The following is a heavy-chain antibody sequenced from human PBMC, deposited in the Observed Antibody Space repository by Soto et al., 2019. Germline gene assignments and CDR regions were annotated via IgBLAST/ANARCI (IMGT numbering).Heavy chain of an antibody. CDR1: GFTFSSYG. Sequence: GSLRLSCAASGFTFSSYGMHWVRQAPGKGLEWVAAISDDGSKYYADSVKGRFTISRDNSKNTLYLQMNSLRAEDTAVYYCAKDRLGVTANTDYWGHGTLVTVSS. CDR3: AKDRLGVTANTDY. D-gene: IGHD2-21*02. CDR2: ISDDGSK. V-gene: IGHV3-30*18. J-gene: IGHJ4*01.